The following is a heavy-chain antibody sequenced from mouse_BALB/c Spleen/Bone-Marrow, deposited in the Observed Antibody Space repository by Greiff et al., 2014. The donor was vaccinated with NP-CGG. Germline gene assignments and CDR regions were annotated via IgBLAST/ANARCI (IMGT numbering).Heavy chain of an antibody. V-gene: IGHV5-17*02. CDR2: ISSGSSTI. D-gene: IGHD1-1*01. Sequence: DVKLVESGGGLVQPGGFRKFSCAASGFTFSSFGMHWVRQAPEKGLEWVAYISSGSSTIYYADTVKGRFTISRDNPKNTLFLQMTSLRPEDAAMYYCARSRVITTRAMDYWGQGTSVTVSS. CDR3: ARSRVITTRAMDY. CDR1: GFTFSSFG. J-gene: IGHJ4*01.